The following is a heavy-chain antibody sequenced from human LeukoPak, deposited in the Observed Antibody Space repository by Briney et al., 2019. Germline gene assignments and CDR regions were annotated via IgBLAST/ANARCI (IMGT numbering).Heavy chain of an antibody. D-gene: IGHD1-26*01. J-gene: IGHJ5*02. CDR2: MNPNSGNT. V-gene: IGHV1-8*02. CDR3: ARVGRDWFDP. CDR1: GYTFTGYY. Sequence: ASVKVSCKASGYTFTGYYMHWVRQATGQGLEWMGWMNPNSGNTGYAQKFQGRVTMTRNTSISTAYMELSSLRSEDTAVYYCARVGRDWFDPWGQGTLVTVSS.